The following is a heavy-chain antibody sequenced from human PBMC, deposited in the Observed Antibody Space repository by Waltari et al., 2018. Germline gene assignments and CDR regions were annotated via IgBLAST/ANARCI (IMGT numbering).Heavy chain of an antibody. J-gene: IGHJ4*02. CDR2: IYYSGST. V-gene: IGHV4-39*07. Sequence: QLQLQESGPGLVKPSETLSLTCTVSGGSISSSSYYWGWIRQPPGKGLEWIGSIYYSGSTYYNPSLKSRVTISVDTSKNQFSLKLSSVTAADTAVYYCARDRKYYYDSSGYSDYWGQGTLVTVSS. CDR1: GGSISSSSYY. CDR3: ARDRKYYYDSSGYSDY. D-gene: IGHD3-22*01.